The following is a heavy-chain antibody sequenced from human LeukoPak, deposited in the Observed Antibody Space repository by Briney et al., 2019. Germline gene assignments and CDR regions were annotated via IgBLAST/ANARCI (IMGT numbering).Heavy chain of an antibody. Sequence: PGGSLRLSCAASGFTFSSYSMNWVRQAPGKGLEWVSSISGNSIYIYYADSVKGRFTISRDNAMNSLYLQMSSLRVADTAVYYCASFETVAAYPFDYWGQGTLVTVSS. D-gene: IGHD6-19*01. V-gene: IGHV3-21*01. CDR2: ISGNSIYI. J-gene: IGHJ4*02. CDR3: ASFETVAAYPFDY. CDR1: GFTFSSYS.